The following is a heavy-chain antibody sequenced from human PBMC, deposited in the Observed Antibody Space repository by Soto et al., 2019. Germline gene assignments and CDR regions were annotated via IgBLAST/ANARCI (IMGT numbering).Heavy chain of an antibody. CDR3: ARVSRDGYNSTY. CDR1: GGSISSYY. J-gene: IGHJ4*02. Sequence: QVQLQESGPGLVKPSETLSLTCTVSGGSISSYYWSWIRQPPGKGLEWIGYIYYSGSTNYNPSLKSRVTISVDTSKNQFSLKLSSVTAADTAVYYCARVSRDGYNSTYWVQGTLVTVSS. CDR2: IYYSGST. V-gene: IGHV4-59*01. D-gene: IGHD5-12*01.